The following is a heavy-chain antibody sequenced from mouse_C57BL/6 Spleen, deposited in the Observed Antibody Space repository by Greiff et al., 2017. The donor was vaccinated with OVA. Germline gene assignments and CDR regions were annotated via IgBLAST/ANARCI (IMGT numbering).Heavy chain of an antibody. CDR1: GYAFSSSW. CDR2: IYPGDGDT. J-gene: IGHJ2*01. CDR3: ARSGDYDNYFDY. V-gene: IGHV1-82*01. D-gene: IGHD2-4*01. Sequence: VQLKESGPELVKPGASVKISCKASGYAFSSSWMNWVKQRPGKGLEWIGRIYPGDGDTNYNGKFKGKATLTADKSSSTAYMQLSSLTSEDSAVYFCARSGDYDNYFDYWGQGTTLTVSS.